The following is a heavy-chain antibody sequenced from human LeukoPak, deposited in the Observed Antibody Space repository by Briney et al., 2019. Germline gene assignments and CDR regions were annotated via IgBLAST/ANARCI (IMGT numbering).Heavy chain of an antibody. CDR3: ARRGNGSGPTIGAFDI. CDR2: IYYSGST. V-gene: IGHV4-59*08. D-gene: IGHD3-10*01. Sequence: PSETLSLTCTVSGGSISSYYWSWIRQPPGKGLEGIGYIYYSGSTNYNPSLKSRVTISVDTSKNQLSLKLSSVTAADTAVYYCARRGNGSGPTIGAFDIWGQGTMVTVSS. CDR1: GGSISSYY. J-gene: IGHJ3*02.